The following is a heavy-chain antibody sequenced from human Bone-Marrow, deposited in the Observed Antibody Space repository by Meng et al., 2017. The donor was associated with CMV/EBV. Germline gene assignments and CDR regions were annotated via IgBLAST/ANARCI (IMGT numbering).Heavy chain of an antibody. V-gene: IGHV1-2*02. J-gene: IGHJ6*02. D-gene: IGHD1-26*01. CDR1: GYTFTGYY. Sequence: ASVKVSCKASGYTFTGYYMHWVRQAPGQGLEWMGWSNPNSGGTNYAQKFQGRVTMTRDTSNSTAYMELSRLRSDDTAVYYRARDLGEYSGSWGPMDVWGQGHTVT. CDR3: ARDLGEYSGSWGPMDV. CDR2: SNPNSGGT.